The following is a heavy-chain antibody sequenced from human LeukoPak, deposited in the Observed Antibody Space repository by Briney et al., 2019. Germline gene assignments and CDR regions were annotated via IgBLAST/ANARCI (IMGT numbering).Heavy chain of an antibody. J-gene: IGHJ3*02. Sequence: GGSLRLSCAASGFTFSSYAMSWVRQAPGKGLEWVSAISGSGGSTYYADSVKGRFTISRDNSKNTLYLQMNSLRAEDTAVYYCAKGGPRRASITMIVVVPGAFDIWGQGTMVTVSS. CDR2: ISGSGGST. CDR1: GFTFSSYA. V-gene: IGHV3-23*01. D-gene: IGHD3-22*01. CDR3: AKGGPRRASITMIVVVPGAFDI.